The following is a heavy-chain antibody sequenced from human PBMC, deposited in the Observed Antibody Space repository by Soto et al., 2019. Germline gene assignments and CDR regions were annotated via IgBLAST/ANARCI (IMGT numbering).Heavy chain of an antibody. CDR3: AKGLINGRWYAAD. V-gene: IGHV3-23*01. CDR2: ITDSGSGT. J-gene: IGHJ4*02. CDR1: GFTFSSCV. Sequence: EVHLLESGGGLVQPGESLRVSCGASGFTFSSCVMSWVRQAPGKGLEWVSCITDSGSGTYYADSVKGRFTISRDNSKNTMYLQMNNLRAEDTGVYYCAKGLINGRWYAADWGQGTLVTVSS. D-gene: IGHD6-13*01.